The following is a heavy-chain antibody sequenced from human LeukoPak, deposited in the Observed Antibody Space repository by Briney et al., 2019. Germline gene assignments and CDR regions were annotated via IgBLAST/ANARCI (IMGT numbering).Heavy chain of an antibody. Sequence: SETLSLTCTVSGGSISNFYWSWIRQPAGKGLEWIGRIYSSGRTNYNSSLKSRVAMSIDTSNNQFSLKLSSVTAADTAVYCCARELPSYFLYSGNNFDPLGQGTLVTVSS. CDR2: IYSSGRT. J-gene: IGHJ5*02. CDR1: GGSISNFY. V-gene: IGHV4-4*07. D-gene: IGHD1/OR15-1a*01. CDR3: ARELPSYFLYSGNNFDP.